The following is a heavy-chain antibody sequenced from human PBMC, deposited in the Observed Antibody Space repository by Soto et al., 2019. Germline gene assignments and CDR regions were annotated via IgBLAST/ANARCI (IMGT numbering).Heavy chain of an antibody. D-gene: IGHD6-13*01. CDR1: GFSLSTSGVG. J-gene: IGHJ4*02. CDR3: ALLPAAGTGSY. V-gene: IGHV2-5*02. CDR2: IYWDDDK. Sequence: QITLKESGPTLVKPTQTLTLTCTFSGFSLSTSGVGVGWIRQPPGKALEWLALIYWDDDKRYSPSLKNSLTITKDTSKNQVVPTMTNMDPVDTATYYWALLPAAGTGSYWGQGTLVTVSS.